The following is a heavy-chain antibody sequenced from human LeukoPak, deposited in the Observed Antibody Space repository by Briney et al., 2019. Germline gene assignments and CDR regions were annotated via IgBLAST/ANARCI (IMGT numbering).Heavy chain of an antibody. CDR1: GYTFTGYY. Sequence: VASVKVSCMASGYTFTGYYMHWVRQAPGQGLEWMGWINPNSGGTNYAQKFQGRVTMTRDTSISTAYMELSRLRSDDTAVYYCATPVARYCSSTSCRTGDYWGQGTLVTVSS. D-gene: IGHD2-2*01. CDR3: ATPVARYCSSTSCRTGDY. CDR2: INPNSGGT. J-gene: IGHJ4*02. V-gene: IGHV1-2*02.